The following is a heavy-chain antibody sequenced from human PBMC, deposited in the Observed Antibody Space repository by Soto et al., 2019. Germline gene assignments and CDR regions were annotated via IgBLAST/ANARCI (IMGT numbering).Heavy chain of an antibody. CDR2: IYYSGST. D-gene: IGHD2-15*01. CDR1: GGSISSSSYY. V-gene: IGHV4-39*01. CDR3: ARCSGGSRLFDP. Sequence: QLQLQESGPGLVKPSETLSLTCTVSGGSISSSSYYWGWIRQPPGKGLEWIGSIYYSGSTYYNPSLKSRVTISVDTSKNQVSLKLSSVTAADTAVYYCARCSGGSRLFDPWGQGTLVTVSS. J-gene: IGHJ5*02.